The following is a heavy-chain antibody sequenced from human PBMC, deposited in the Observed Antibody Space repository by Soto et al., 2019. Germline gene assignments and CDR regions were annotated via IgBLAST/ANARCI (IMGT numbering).Heavy chain of an antibody. V-gene: IGHV1-24*01. CDR2: FDPEDGET. J-gene: IGHJ4*02. D-gene: IGHD3-9*01. CDR1: GYTLTELS. CDR3: AKGQTGYYPFDY. Sequence: ASVKVSCKVSGYTLTELSMHWVRQAPGKGLEWMGGFDPEDGETIYAQKFQGRVTMTEDTSTDTAYMELSSLRSEDTAVYYCAKGQTGYYPFDYWGQGTLVTVPS.